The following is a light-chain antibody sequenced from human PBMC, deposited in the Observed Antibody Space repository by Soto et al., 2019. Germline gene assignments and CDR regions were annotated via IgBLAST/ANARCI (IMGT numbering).Light chain of an antibody. Sequence: IEMTHSPATPSVSPRERATLSCRASQRLRSNFAWYQQQPDHAPRLLIYGASTRATDIPARFSGSGSGTEFTLTISSLQSEDFAVYYCQQYNDWPPITFGQGTRLAIK. J-gene: IGKJ5*01. CDR2: GAS. CDR3: QQYNDWPPIT. CDR1: QRLRSN. V-gene: IGKV3-15*01.